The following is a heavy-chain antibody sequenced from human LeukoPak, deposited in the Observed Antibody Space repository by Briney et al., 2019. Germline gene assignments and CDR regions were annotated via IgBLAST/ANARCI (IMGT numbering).Heavy chain of an antibody. CDR2: IIPIFGTA. CDR3: ARVKGCGGDCYYFDY. CDR1: GGTFSSYA. J-gene: IGHJ4*02. V-gene: IGHV1-69*05. Sequence: SVRVSCKASGGTFSSYAISWVRQAPGQGLEWMGGIIPIFGTANYAQKFQGRVTITTDESTSTAYMELSSLRSEDTAVYYCARVKGCGGDCYYFDYWGQGTLVTVSS. D-gene: IGHD2-21*02.